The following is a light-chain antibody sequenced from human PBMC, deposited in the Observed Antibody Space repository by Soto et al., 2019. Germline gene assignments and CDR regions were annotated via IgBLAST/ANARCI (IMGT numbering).Light chain of an antibody. CDR1: SSDVGGYNS. CDR2: EVS. J-gene: IGLJ2*01. CDR3: SSYTSSNTVV. Sequence: QSALTQAAAVSGSPGQSITISCTGSSSDVGGYNSVSWYQQHPGKAPKLMISEVSNRPSGVSSRFSGSKSGSTASLSISGLQTEDEADYYCSSYTSSNTVVFGGGTKLTVL. V-gene: IGLV2-14*01.